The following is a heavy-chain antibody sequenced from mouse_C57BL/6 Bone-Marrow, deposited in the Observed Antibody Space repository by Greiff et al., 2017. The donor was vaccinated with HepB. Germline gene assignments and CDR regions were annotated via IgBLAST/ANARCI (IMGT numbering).Heavy chain of an antibody. CDR3: IYYGNYGRYFDV. V-gene: IGHV6-6*01. CDR2: IRNKANNHAT. Sequence: EVKLVESGGGLVQPGGSMKLSCAASGFTFSDAWMDWVRQSPEKGLEWVAEIRNKANNHATYYAESVKGRFTISRDDSKSSVYLQMNSLRAEDTGIYYCIYYGNYGRYFDVWGTGTTVTVSS. J-gene: IGHJ1*03. CDR1: GFTFSDAW. D-gene: IGHD2-1*01.